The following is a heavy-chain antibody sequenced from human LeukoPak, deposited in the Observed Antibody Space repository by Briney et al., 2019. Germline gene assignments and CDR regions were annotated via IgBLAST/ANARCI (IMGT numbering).Heavy chain of an antibody. CDR2: TNHNGNVN. V-gene: IGHV3-7*03. CDR3: ARGGGLDV. J-gene: IGHJ6*02. CDR1: GFTFSSYW. D-gene: IGHD3-16*01. Sequence: WGSLRLSCAASGFTFSSYWMNWARQAPGKGLEWVASTNHNGNVNYYVDSVKGRFTISRDNAKNSLYLQMSNLRAEDTAVYFCARGGGLDVWGQGATVTVSS.